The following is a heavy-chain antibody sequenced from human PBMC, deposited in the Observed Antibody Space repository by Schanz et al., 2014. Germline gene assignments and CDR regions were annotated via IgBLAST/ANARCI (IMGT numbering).Heavy chain of an antibody. CDR3: ARDRDQWDGNYLDY. V-gene: IGHV1-2*06. Sequence: QVQLVQSGAEVKKPGASVKVSCQASGYTFTGYYMHWVRQAPGQGLEWMGQINPNSGATIYAQNFQGRVTMTRDTSISTAYMELRSLTSDDSAVYYCARDRDQWDGNYLDYWGQGTLVTVSS. CDR2: INPNSGAT. CDR1: GYTFTGYY. J-gene: IGHJ4*02. D-gene: IGHD1-26*01.